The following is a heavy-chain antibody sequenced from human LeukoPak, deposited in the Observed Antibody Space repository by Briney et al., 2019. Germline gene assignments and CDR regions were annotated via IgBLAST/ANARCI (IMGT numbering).Heavy chain of an antibody. CDR1: GFTFSSYA. CDR3: VKSPRGLGLPYYLDY. D-gene: IGHD5-12*01. J-gene: IGHJ4*02. CDR2: ISSNGGST. Sequence: GESLKLSCAASGFTFSSYAMHWVRQAPGKGLEYVSAISSNGGSTDHADSVKGRFTISRDNSKNTLDLQMSSLRGEDTAVYYCVKSPRGLGLPYYLDYWGQGTLVTVSS. V-gene: IGHV3-64D*09.